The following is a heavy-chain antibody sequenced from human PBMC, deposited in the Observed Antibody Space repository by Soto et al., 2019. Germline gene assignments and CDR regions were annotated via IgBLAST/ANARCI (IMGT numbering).Heavy chain of an antibody. CDR1: GYTFTSYG. V-gene: IGHV1-18*01. D-gene: IGHD2-15*01. CDR2: ISAYNGNT. CDR3: ARDPGYCSGGSRYSGSPWFDP. Sequence: ASVKVSCKASGYTFTSYGISWVRQAPGQGLEWMGWISAYNGNTNYAQKLQGRVTMTTDTSTSTAYMELRSLRSDDTAVYYCARDPGYCSGGSRYSGSPWFDPWGQGTLVTVSS. J-gene: IGHJ5*02.